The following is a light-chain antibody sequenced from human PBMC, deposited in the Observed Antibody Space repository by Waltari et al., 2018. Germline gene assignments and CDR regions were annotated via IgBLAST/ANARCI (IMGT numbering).Light chain of an antibody. CDR2: EVS. CDR1: SSDVGGYNY. J-gene: IGLJ3*02. Sequence: QSALTQPASVSGSPGQSITISCTGTSSDVGGYNYVSWYQQHPGKAPKLMIYEVSNRPSGVSNRFDGSKSGTTASLTISGLQAEDEADYYCSSYTSSSTRVFGGGTKLTVL. V-gene: IGLV2-14*01. CDR3: SSYTSSSTRV.